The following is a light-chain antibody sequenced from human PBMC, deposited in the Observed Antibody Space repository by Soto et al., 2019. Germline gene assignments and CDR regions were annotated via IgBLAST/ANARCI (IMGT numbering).Light chain of an antibody. CDR3: QQYVSSPYT. CDR1: QTVSSGH. V-gene: IGKV3-20*01. J-gene: IGKJ2*01. Sequence: VFTQSPATLSLSPGERATLSCRASQTVSSGHLAWYQQKPGQAPRLLISGGTSRATGIPDRFSGRVSGTDFTLTVSRLEPEDFAVYYCQQYVSSPYTFGQGTKVDIK. CDR2: GGT.